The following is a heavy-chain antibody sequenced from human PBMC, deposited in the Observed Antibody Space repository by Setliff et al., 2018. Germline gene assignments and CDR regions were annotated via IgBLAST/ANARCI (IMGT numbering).Heavy chain of an antibody. CDR1: GGTFSGYA. V-gene: IGHV1-69*13. Sequence: SVKVSCKVSGGTFSGYAITWVRRAPGQGLAWVGGIIPIYGAANYARKFQGRVTITADESTNTAYMELSSLTYEDTAVYFCARAHGATTTFYYYMDVCGKGTTVTVSS. J-gene: IGHJ6*03. CDR3: ARAHGATTTFYYYMDV. D-gene: IGHD1-1*01. CDR2: IIPIYGAA.